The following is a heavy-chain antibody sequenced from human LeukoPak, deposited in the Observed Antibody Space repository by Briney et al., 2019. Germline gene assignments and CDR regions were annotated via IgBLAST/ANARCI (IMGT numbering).Heavy chain of an antibody. V-gene: IGHV3-43*02. Sequence: GGSLRLSCAASGFTFDDYAMHWVRQAPGKGLEWVSLISGDGGSTDYADSVKGRFTISRDNSKNTLYLQMNSLRAEDTAVYYCAKEYSSGWPHYWGQEPWSPSPQ. CDR1: GFTFDDYA. D-gene: IGHD6-19*01. CDR2: ISGDGGST. CDR3: AKEYSSGWPHY. J-gene: IGHJ4*01.